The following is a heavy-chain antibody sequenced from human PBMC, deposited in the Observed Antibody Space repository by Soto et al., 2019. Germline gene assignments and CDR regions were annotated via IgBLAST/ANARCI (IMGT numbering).Heavy chain of an antibody. CDR3: ARGGITIFGVIDY. V-gene: IGHV1-2*02. Sequence: ASVKVSCKASGHSSTDHYMHWVRQAPGQGLEWMGWINPKSGGANYGQKFQGRVTMTRDTSISTAYMELSRLGFDDTAVYYCARGGITIFGVIDYWGQGTLVTVSS. CDR1: GHSSTDHY. J-gene: IGHJ4*02. D-gene: IGHD3-3*01. CDR2: INPKSGGA.